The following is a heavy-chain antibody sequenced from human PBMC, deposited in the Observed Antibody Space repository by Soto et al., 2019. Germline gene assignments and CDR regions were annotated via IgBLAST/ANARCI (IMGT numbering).Heavy chain of an antibody. Sequence: EVQLVESGGGLVQPGGALRLSCAASEFTFSSHCMHWVRQAPGKGLVWVSHIGPDGSSTRDADSVQGRFTISRDNARNTLYLQMNSLRDEDTAVYYCARDNNWSYDYWGQGILVTVSS. CDR3: ARDNNWSYDY. CDR1: EFTFSSHC. J-gene: IGHJ4*02. CDR2: IGPDGSST. V-gene: IGHV3-74*01. D-gene: IGHD1-1*01.